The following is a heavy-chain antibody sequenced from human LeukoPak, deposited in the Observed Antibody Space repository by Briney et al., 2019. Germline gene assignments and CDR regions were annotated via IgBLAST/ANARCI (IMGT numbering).Heavy chain of an antibody. CDR1: GCTFTSYY. Sequence: ASVKVSCKASGCTFTSYYMHWVRQAPGQGLEWMGIINPSGGSTSYAQKFQGRGTMTRDTSTSTVYMELSSLRSEDTAVYYCARNSGYCSGGSCYEYNDYWGQGTLVTVSS. CDR2: INPSGGST. V-gene: IGHV1-46*01. J-gene: IGHJ4*02. D-gene: IGHD2-15*01. CDR3: ARNSGYCSGGSCYEYNDY.